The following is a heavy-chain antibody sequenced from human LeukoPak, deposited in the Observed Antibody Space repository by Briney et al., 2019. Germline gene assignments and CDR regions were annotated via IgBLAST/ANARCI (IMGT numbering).Heavy chain of an antibody. Sequence: SETLSLTCSVSGGSVSSDGYYWSRIRQPPGKGLEWIGHIYYRGSTNYNLSLKSRVTISVDTSKNQFSLKLSSVTAADTAVYYCARGGHTTYYDFWSGFSWNWFDPWGQGTLVTVSS. CDR1: GGSVSSDGYY. CDR3: ARGGHTTYYDFWSGFSWNWFDP. J-gene: IGHJ5*02. CDR2: IYYRGST. V-gene: IGHV4-61*08. D-gene: IGHD3-3*01.